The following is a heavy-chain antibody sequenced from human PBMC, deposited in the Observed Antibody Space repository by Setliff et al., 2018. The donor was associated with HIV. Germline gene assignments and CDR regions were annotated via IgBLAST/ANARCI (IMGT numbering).Heavy chain of an antibody. J-gene: IGHJ6*03. D-gene: IGHD3-3*01. CDR1: GFTFSSYA. V-gene: IGHV3-23*01. CDR3: ARVDFWSGHAFYMDV. CDR2: ISGSGGST. Sequence: GGSLRLSCAASGFTFSSYAMSWVRQAPGKGLEWVSAISGSGGSTYYADSVKGRFTISRDNSKNTLYLQMNSLRAEGTAVYYCARVDFWSGHAFYMDVWGKGTTVTVSS.